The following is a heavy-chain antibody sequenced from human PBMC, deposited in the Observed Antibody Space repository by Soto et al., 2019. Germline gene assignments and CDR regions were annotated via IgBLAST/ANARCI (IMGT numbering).Heavy chain of an antibody. V-gene: IGHV3-21*01. CDR1: GFTFSSYS. D-gene: IGHD4-4*01. CDR3: ARGAVTLTCYYMDV. Sequence: SLRLSCAASGFTFSSYSMNWVRQAPGKGLEWVSSISSSSSYIYYADSVKGRFTISRDNAKNSLYLQMNSLRAEDTAVYYCARGAVTLTCYYMDVWGKGTTVTVSS. CDR2: ISSSSSYI. J-gene: IGHJ6*03.